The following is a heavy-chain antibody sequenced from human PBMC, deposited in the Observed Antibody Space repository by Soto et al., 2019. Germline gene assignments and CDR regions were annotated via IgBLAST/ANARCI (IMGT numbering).Heavy chain of an antibody. CDR1: GGPFSGVY. CDR2: VNHRGSA. D-gene: IGHD2-21*01. CDR3: ARDAFCGSGTCRVGHWFDP. J-gene: IGHJ5*02. V-gene: IGHV4-34*01. Sequence: SETLSLTCAVSGGPFSGVYWSWIRQPPGKGLEWIGGVNHRGSANYNPSLESRVTMSVDTSKNQFSLKLTSVTAADSAVYYCARDAFCGSGTCRVGHWFDPWGQGTLVTVSS.